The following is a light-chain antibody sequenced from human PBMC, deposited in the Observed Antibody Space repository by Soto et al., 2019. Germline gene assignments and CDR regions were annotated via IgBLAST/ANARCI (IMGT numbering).Light chain of an antibody. J-gene: IGKJ4*01. CDR2: TAS. CDR3: QKYNSAPLT. Sequence: DIQMTQSPSSLSASVGDRVTITCRASQGISNSLAWYQQKPGKVPKLLLYTASTLQSGVPSRFSGRGFGTDFTLTITSLQPEDVATYYCQKYNSAPLTFGGGTKVEIK. CDR1: QGISNS. V-gene: IGKV1-27*01.